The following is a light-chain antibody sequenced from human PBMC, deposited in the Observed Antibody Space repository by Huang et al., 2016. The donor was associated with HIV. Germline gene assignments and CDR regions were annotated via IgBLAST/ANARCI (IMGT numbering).Light chain of an antibody. CDR1: QSIRSSY. CDR3: QQYGSSPPT. V-gene: IGKV3-20*01. J-gene: IGKJ1*01. Sequence: EIVLTQSPGTLALSPGERATLSCRAIQSIRSSYLAWYQQKPGQAHRLLIFCASIRATGIPDRFSDSGSGTDFTLIISRLEPEDFAVFYCQQYGSSPPTFGQGTKVEIK. CDR2: CAS.